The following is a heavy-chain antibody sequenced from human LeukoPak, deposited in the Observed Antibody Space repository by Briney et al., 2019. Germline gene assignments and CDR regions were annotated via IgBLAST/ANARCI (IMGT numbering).Heavy chain of an antibody. D-gene: IGHD3-22*01. J-gene: IGHJ4*02. V-gene: IGHV1-18*01. CDR3: ARDSGGGYYDSSGYYD. CDR2: ISAYNGNT. Sequence: ASVKVSCKASGYTFTSYGISWVRQAPGQGLEWMGWISAYNGNTNYAQKLQGRVTMTTDTSTSTAYMELRSLRSDDTAVYYCARDSGGGYYDSSGYYDWGQGTLVTVSS. CDR1: GYTFTSYG.